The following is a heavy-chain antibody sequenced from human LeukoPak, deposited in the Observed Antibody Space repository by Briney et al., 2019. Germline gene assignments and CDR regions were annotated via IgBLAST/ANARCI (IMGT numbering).Heavy chain of an antibody. D-gene: IGHD6-6*01. CDR3: ARKYPDHWFDP. J-gene: IGHJ5*02. V-gene: IGHV4-30-4*01. CDR2: IFYLGST. Sequence: QASQTLSLTCTVSGGSISSGNFYWGWIRQPPGKGLEWIGYIFYLGSTYYNLSLKSRVTMSVDTSKNQFSLKLRSVTAADTAVYYCARKYPDHWFDPWGQGTLVTVSS. CDR1: GGSISSGNFY.